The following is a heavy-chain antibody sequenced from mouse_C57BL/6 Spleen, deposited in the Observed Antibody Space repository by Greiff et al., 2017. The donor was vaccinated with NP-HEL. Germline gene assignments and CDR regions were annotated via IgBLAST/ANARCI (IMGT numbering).Heavy chain of an antibody. CDR3: ARNGLTTVDHSLYYFDD. V-gene: IGHV1-9*01. J-gene: IGHJ2*01. CDR1: GYTFTGYW. CDR2: ILPGSGST. D-gene: IGHD1-1*01. Sequence: QVQLQQSGAELMKPGASVKLSCKATGYTFTGYWIEWVKQRPGHGLEWIGEILPGSGSTNYNEKFKGKATFTADTSSNTAYMQLSSLTTEDSAIYYCARNGLTTVDHSLYYFDDGGKGTTLTVSS.